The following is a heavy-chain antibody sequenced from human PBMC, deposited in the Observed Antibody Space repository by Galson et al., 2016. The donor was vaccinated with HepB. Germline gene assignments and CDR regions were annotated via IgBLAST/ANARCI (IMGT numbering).Heavy chain of an antibody. J-gene: IGHJ3*02. D-gene: IGHD3-10*01. Sequence: CAISGDSVSSNGAAWNWIRQSPSRGLEWLGRTYYRSKWYNKYAVSVQGRITINPDTSKNQFSLQLNSVTPEDTAVYYCARDRGTWDGSGELIDIRGQGTMVTVSS. CDR1: GDSVSSNGAA. CDR2: TYYRSKWYN. CDR3: ARDRGTWDGSGELIDI. V-gene: IGHV6-1*01.